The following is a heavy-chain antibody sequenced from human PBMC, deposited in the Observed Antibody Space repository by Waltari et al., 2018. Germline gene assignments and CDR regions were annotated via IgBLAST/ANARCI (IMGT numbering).Heavy chain of an antibody. Sequence: QVQLVESGGGVVQPGRSLRLSCAASGFTFSSYGMHWVRQAPGKGLEWVAVIWYDGSNKYYADSVKGRFTISRDNSKNTLYLQMNSLRAEDTAVYYCARNGGYYYDSSGYYYPYYFDYWGQGTLVTVSS. CDR3: ARNGGYYYDSSGYYYPYYFDY. V-gene: IGHV3-33*01. CDR2: IWYDGSNK. J-gene: IGHJ4*02. CDR1: GFTFSSYG. D-gene: IGHD3-22*01.